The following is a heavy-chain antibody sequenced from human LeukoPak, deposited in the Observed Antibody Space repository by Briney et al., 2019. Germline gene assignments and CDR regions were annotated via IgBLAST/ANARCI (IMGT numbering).Heavy chain of an antibody. CDR2: ISSSSSYI. D-gene: IGHD2-2*01. V-gene: IGHV3-21*01. CDR1: GFTFSSYS. Sequence: GGSLRLSCAASGFTFSSYSMNWVRQAPGKGLEWVSSISSSSSYIYYADSVKGRFTISRDNAKNSLYLQMNSLRAEDTAVYYCARVLSENWFDPWGQGTLVTVSS. J-gene: IGHJ5*02. CDR3: ARVLSENWFDP.